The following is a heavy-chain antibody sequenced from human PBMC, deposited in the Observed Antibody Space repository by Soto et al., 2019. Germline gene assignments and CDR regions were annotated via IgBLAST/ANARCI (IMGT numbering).Heavy chain of an antibody. Sequence: TLSLTCTVSGASISSGGYYWTWIRQHPGKGLEWIGYIDYSGSTYHNPSLKSRVTISVDTSKNQFSLNLNSMTAADTAVYYCARQGSSSSLYYFDYWGQGTLVTVSS. CDR1: GASISSGGYY. CDR2: IDYSGST. D-gene: IGHD6-13*01. V-gene: IGHV4-31*03. J-gene: IGHJ4*02. CDR3: ARQGSSSSLYYFDY.